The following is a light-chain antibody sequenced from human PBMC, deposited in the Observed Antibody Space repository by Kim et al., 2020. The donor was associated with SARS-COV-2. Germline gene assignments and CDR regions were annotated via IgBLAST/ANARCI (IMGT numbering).Light chain of an antibody. CDR3: QQYINRLT. CDR1: QSVGSN. Sequence: SGAPGERATRSGRASQSVGSNLAWYQQKPGQAPRLLISGASTRATGIPARFSGSGSGTEFTLTISSLQSEDFAVYYCQQYINRLTFGGGTKVDIK. CDR2: GAS. J-gene: IGKJ4*01. V-gene: IGKV3-15*01.